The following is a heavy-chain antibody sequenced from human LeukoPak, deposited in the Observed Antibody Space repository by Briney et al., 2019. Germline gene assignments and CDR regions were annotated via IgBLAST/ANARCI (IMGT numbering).Heavy chain of an antibody. CDR2: INAGNGNT. CDR3: AREGYCSSTSCYYFDY. J-gene: IGHJ4*02. D-gene: IGHD2-2*01. Sequence: ASVKVSCKASGYTFTSYAMHWVRQAPGQRLEWMGWINAGNGNTKHSQKFQGRVTITRDTSASTAYMELSSLRSEDTAVYYCAREGYCSSTSCYYFDYWGQGTLVTVSS. CDR1: GYTFTSYA. V-gene: IGHV1-3*01.